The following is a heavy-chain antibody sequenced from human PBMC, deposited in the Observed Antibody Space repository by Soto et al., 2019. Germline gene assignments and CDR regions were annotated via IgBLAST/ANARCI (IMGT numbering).Heavy chain of an antibody. CDR3: ARDPKLLLEYYFDL. D-gene: IGHD3-22*01. CDR1: GFNFSRYG. Sequence: VQLVESGGGVVQPGRSLRLSCAASGFNFSRYGMHWVRQAPGKGLEWVAVIWSDGSYKNYGDSVKGRFTISRDNSKNTLDLVMNSLRAEDTAMYYWARDPKLLLEYYFDLWGQGTLVTVSS. CDR2: IWSDGSYK. V-gene: IGHV3-33*01. J-gene: IGHJ4*02.